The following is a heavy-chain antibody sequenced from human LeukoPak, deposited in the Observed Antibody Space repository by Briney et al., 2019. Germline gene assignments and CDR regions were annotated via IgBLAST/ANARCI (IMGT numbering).Heavy chain of an antibody. CDR1: GYTFTDYN. Sequence: GASVKVSCKASGYTFTDYNMHWVRQAPGQGLEWMGWINPNSGGTNYAQKFQGRVTMTRDTSISTAYMELSRLRSDDTAVYYCARGIQLWLLLYYYMDVWGKGTTVTISS. V-gene: IGHV1-2*02. CDR2: INPNSGGT. CDR3: ARGIQLWLLLYYYMDV. D-gene: IGHD5-18*01. J-gene: IGHJ6*03.